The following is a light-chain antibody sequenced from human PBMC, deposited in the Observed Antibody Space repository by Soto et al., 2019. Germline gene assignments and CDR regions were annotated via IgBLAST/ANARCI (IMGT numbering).Light chain of an antibody. CDR1: SSDVGGYNY. Sequence: QSALTQPASVSGSPGQSITISCTGTSSDVGGYNYVSWYQQHPGKAPKLMIYDVSNRPSGVSNCFSGSKSGNTASLTISGLQAEDAADYYCSSYTSSSTLVFGGGTKLTVL. V-gene: IGLV2-14*01. CDR2: DVS. J-gene: IGLJ2*01. CDR3: SSYTSSSTLV.